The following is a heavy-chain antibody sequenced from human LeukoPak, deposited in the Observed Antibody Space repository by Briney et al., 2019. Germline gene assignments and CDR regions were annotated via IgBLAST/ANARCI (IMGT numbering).Heavy chain of an antibody. J-gene: IGHJ4*02. D-gene: IGHD3-3*01. V-gene: IGHV5-51*01. Sequence: GESLKISCKGSGYSFTSYWIGWVRQMPGKGLEWMGIIYPADSDTRYSPSFQGQVTVSADKSISTAYLQWNSLKASDTAMYYCARQGSHYDFWSGYSHDFEYWGQGSLVTVSS. CDR3: ARQGSHYDFWSGYSHDFEY. CDR2: IYPADSDT. CDR1: GYSFTSYW.